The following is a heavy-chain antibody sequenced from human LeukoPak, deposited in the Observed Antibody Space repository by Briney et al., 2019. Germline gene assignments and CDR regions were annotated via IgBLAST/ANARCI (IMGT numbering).Heavy chain of an antibody. V-gene: IGHV4-59*01. J-gene: IGHJ5*02. D-gene: IGHD3-10*01. CDR1: GGSISSYY. CDR3: ARDLARERKGDYYGSGSYTDWFDP. Sequence: SETLSLTCTVSGGSISSYYWSWIRQPPGKGLEWIGYIYYSGSTIYNPSLKSRVTISVDTSKNQFSLKLSSVTAADTAVYYCARDLARERKGDYYGSGSYTDWFDPWGQGTLVTVSS. CDR2: IYYSGST.